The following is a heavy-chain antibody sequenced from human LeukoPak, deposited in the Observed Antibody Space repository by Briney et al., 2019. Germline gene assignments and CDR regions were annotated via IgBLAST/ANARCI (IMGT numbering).Heavy chain of an antibody. V-gene: IGHV4-31*03. J-gene: IGHJ6*03. Sequence: SETLSLTCTVSGGSISSGVYYWGWIRQHPGKGLEWIGNINDSVSNYYSPSLKSRVTMSVDTSKNQFSLKLSSVTAADTAVYYCAEDSGHYCAGMSFRPYYCYMDVGGKGTAVSVSS. CDR1: GGSISSGVYY. CDR2: INDSVSN. D-gene: IGHD4/OR15-4a*01. CDR3: AEDSGHYCAGMSFRPYYCYMDV.